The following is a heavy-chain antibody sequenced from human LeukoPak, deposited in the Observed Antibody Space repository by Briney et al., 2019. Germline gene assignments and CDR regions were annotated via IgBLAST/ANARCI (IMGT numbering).Heavy chain of an antibody. CDR3: ARRPDYYYDSSGYSPRSYWYFDL. D-gene: IGHD3-22*01. J-gene: IGHJ2*01. CDR1: GGSISSGGYY. CDR2: IYYSGST. Sequence: SQTLSLTCTVSGGSISSGGYYWSWIRQHPGKGLEWIGYIYYSGSTYYNPSLKSRVTISVDTSKNQFSLELSSVTAADTAVYYCARRPDYYYDSSGYSPRSYWYFDLWGRGTLVTVSS. V-gene: IGHV4-31*03.